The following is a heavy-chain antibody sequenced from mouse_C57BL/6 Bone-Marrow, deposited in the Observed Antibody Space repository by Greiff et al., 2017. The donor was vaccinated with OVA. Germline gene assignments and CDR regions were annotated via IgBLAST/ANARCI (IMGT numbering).Heavy chain of an antibody. J-gene: IGHJ4*01. V-gene: IGHV2-6*03. Sequence: VMLVESGPGLVAPSQSLSITCTVSGFSLTSYGVHWVRQPPGKGLEWLVVIWSDGSTTYNSALKSRLSISKDNSKSQVFLKMNSLQTDDTAMYYCARSSTKSLYYAMDYWGQGTSVTVSS. CDR1: GFSLTSYG. D-gene: IGHD1-1*01. CDR2: IWSDGST. CDR3: ARSSTKSLYYAMDY.